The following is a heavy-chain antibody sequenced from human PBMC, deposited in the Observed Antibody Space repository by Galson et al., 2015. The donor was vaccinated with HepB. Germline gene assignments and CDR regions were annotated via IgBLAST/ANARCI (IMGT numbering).Heavy chain of an antibody. CDR1: GFTFSDYY. V-gene: IGHV3-11*04. Sequence: SLRLSCAASGFTFSDYYMSWIRQAPGKGLEWVSYISSSGSTIYYADSVKGRFTIFRDNAKNSLYLQMNSPRAEDTAVYYCARDGYCSSTSCYLVDYWGQGTLVTVSS. J-gene: IGHJ4*02. CDR2: ISSSGSTI. CDR3: ARDGYCSSTSCYLVDY. D-gene: IGHD2-2*01.